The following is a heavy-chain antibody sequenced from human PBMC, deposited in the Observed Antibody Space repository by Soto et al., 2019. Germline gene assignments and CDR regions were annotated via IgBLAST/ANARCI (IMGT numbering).Heavy chain of an antibody. V-gene: IGHV1-18*01. D-gene: IGHD3-10*01. CDR1: GYNFSGYG. CDR2: ISVYNRNS. CDR3: ARDFGEWFGAFDAFHI. J-gene: IGHJ3*02. Sequence: QVQLVQSGTEVKKPGASVKVSCKASGYNFSGYGMSWVRQAPGQGLEWMGWISVYNRNSNSAQKLQGRLTMTTDTSTSTAYMERRSLKADDTALYYCARDFGEWFGAFDAFHIWGQGTKVTVSS.